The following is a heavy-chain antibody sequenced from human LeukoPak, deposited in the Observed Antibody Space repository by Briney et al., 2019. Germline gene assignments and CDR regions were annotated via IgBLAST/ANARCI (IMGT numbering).Heavy chain of an antibody. D-gene: IGHD6-13*01. CDR2: INPNSGGT. CDR3: ARTGYSSSWSLDY. CDR1: GYTFTGYY. J-gene: IGHJ4*02. V-gene: IGHV1-2*02. Sequence: GASVKVSCKASGYTFTGYYMHWVRQAPGQGLEWMGWINPNSGGTNYAQKFQGRVTMTRDTSISTAYMELSRLRSDDTAVYYCARTGYSSSWSLDYWDQGTLVTVSS.